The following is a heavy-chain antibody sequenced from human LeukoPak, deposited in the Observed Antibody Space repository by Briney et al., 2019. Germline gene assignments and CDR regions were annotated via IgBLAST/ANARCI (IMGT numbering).Heavy chain of an antibody. CDR1: GFTFSTYA. J-gene: IGHJ2*01. Sequence: GGSLRLSCAASGFTFSTYAMTWVRQAPGKGLEWVSAISGSGGRTFYADSVKGRFTISRDNSKNTLYLQMNCLRAEETAVYYCAKVVSSGYSDWYFDLWGRGTLVTVSS. CDR2: ISGSGGRT. V-gene: IGHV3-23*01. D-gene: IGHD3-22*01. CDR3: AKVVSSGYSDWYFDL.